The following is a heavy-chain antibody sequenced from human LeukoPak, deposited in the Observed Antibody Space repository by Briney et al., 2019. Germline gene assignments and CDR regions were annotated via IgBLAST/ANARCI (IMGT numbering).Heavy chain of an antibody. CDR1: GGSISSSHYY. CDR3: GRNSGSYGNDC. CDR2: IYYSGGT. J-gene: IGHJ4*02. V-gene: IGHV4-39*01. D-gene: IGHD1-26*01. Sequence: SSETLSLTCTVSGGSISSSHYYWGWIRQPPGKGLEWIGSIYYSGGTFYNPSLKSRVTISVDTSKNQFSLKLSSVTAADTAVYYCGRNSGSYGNDCWGQGTLVTVPS.